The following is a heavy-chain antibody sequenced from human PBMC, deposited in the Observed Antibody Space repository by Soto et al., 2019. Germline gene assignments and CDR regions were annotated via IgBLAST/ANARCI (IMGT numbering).Heavy chain of an antibody. V-gene: IGHV3-21*01. J-gene: IGHJ6*02. CDR3: ARAPIVVVPADYYYYGMDV. Sequence: GGSLRLSCAASGFTFSGYSMNWVRQAPGKGLEWVSSISSSSSYIYYADSVKSRFTISRDNAKNSLYLQMNSLRAEDTAVYYCARAPIVVVPADYYYYGMDVWGQGTTVTVSS. CDR2: ISSSSSYI. D-gene: IGHD2-2*01. CDR1: GFTFSGYS.